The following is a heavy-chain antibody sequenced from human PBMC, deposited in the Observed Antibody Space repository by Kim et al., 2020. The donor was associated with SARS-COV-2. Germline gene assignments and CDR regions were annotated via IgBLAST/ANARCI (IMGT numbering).Heavy chain of an antibody. CDR3: ARGRVVPSPHYYMDG. CDR1: GGSISNYY. J-gene: IGHJ6*03. CDR2: IYYSGST. Sequence: SETLSLTCTVSGGSISNYYWSWIRQPPGKGLEWIGYIYYSGSTNYNPSLKSRVTISVDTSKNQFSLKLSSVTAADTAVYYCARGRVVPSPHYYMDGWGKG. D-gene: IGHD2-2*01. V-gene: IGHV4-59*01.